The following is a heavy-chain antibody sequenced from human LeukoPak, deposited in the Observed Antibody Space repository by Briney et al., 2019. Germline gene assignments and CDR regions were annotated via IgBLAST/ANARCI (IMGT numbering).Heavy chain of an antibody. CDR2: IYTSGST. CDR1: GGSISSYY. V-gene: IGHV4-4*07. D-gene: IGHD3-3*01. CDR3: ARVSDFWSGYYSWFDP. Sequence: SETLSLTCTVSGGSISSYYWSWIRQPAGKGLEWIGRIYTSGSTNYNPSLESRVTMSVDTSKNQFSLKLSSVTAADTAVYYCARVSDFWSGYYSWFDPWGQGTLVTVSS. J-gene: IGHJ5*02.